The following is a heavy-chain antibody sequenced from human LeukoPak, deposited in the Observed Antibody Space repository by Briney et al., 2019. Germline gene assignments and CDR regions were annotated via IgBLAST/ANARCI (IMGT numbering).Heavy chain of an antibody. CDR1: GGSFSGYY. V-gene: IGHV4-34*01. Sequence: SETLSLTCAVYGGSFSGYYWSWIRQPSGKGLEWIGEINHSGSTNYNPSLKSRVTISVDTSKDQFSLKLSSVTAADTAVYYCARGRGTLVGATSFDYWGQGTLVTVSS. D-gene: IGHD1-26*01. J-gene: IGHJ4*02. CDR3: ARGRGTLVGATSFDY. CDR2: INHSGST.